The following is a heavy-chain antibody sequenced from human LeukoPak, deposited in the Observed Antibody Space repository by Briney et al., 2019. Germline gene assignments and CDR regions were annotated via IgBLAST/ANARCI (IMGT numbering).Heavy chain of an antibody. CDR3: ARYSSSSHYFDY. J-gene: IGHJ4*02. V-gene: IGHV1-69*05. D-gene: IGHD6-6*01. Sequence: GASVKVSYKASGGTISSYAISWVRQAPGQGLEWMGGIIPIFGTANYAQKFQGRVTITTDESTSTAYMELSSLRSEDTAVYYCARYSSSSHYFDYWGQGTLVTVSS. CDR1: GGTISSYA. CDR2: IIPIFGTA.